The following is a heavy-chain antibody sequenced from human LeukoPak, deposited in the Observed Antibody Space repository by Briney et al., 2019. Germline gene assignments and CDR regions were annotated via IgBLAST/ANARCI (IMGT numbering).Heavy chain of an antibody. J-gene: IGHJ4*02. CDR3: AKDLFRWSFDY. V-gene: IGHV3-23*01. CDR1: GFTLSKNA. Sequence: QAGGSLRLSCTASGFTLSKNAMAWVRQAPGKGLEWVSGIGSDDNKHYGDSVKGRFTISRNNTENTVYLQMNSLRAEDTAVYYCAKDLFRWSFDYWGQGMLVTVSS. D-gene: IGHD6-13*01. CDR2: IGSDDNK.